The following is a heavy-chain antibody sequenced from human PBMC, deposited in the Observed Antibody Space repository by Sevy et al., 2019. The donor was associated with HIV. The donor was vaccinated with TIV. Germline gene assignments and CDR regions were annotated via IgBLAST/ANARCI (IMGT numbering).Heavy chain of an antibody. CDR3: ARDRHACSSASCPFDY. D-gene: IGHD2-2*01. Sequence: GGSLRLSCAASGFTFSTYTMNWVRQAPGKGLEWVSSISSGSSYIYYADSVKGRFTISRDNTKNSLYLKVNSLRDEDTAVYYCARDRHACSSASCPFDYWGQGTLVTVSS. CDR2: ISSGSSYI. J-gene: IGHJ4*02. V-gene: IGHV3-21*01. CDR1: GFTFSTYT.